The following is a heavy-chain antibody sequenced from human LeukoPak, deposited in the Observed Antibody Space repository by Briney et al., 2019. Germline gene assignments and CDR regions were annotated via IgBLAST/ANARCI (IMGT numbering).Heavy chain of an antibody. V-gene: IGHV4-39*01. D-gene: IGHD3-10*01. CDR2: IYYSGSI. CDR1: GGSISSSSYY. CDR3: ASGSGSYSLYNWFDP. J-gene: IGHJ5*02. Sequence: PSETLSLTCTVSGGSISSSSYYWDWIRQPPGKGLEWIGSIYYSGSIYYNPSLKSRVTISVDTSKNQFSLKLSSVTAADTAVYYCASGSGSYSLYNWFDPWGQGTLVTVSS.